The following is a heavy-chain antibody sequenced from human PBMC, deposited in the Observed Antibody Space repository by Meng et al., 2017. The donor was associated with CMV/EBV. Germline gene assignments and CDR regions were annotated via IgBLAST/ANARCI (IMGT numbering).Heavy chain of an antibody. V-gene: IGHV3-66*01. CDR3: TTDRVGATPFDY. Sequence: EGELVESGGCVVQPGGSLRLSCAASGFTVSSNYMSWVRQAPGKGLEWVSVIYSGGSTYYADSVKGRFTISRDNSKNTLYLQMNSLKTEDTAVYYCTTDRVGATPFDYWGQGTLVTVSS. CDR2: IYSGGST. J-gene: IGHJ4*02. CDR1: GFTVSSNY. D-gene: IGHD1-26*01.